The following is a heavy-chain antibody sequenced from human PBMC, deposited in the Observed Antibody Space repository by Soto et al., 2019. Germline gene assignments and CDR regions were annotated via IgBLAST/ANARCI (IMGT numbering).Heavy chain of an antibody. CDR2: IYYSGST. CDR1: GGSISSGGYY. J-gene: IGHJ4*02. D-gene: IGHD4-17*01. Sequence: SETLSLTCTVSGGSISSGGYYWSWIRQHPGKGLEWIGYIYYSGSTYYNPSLKSRVTISVDTSKNQFSLKLSSVTAADTAVYYCARTHNNDYGGNFDYWGQGTLVTVSS. CDR3: ARTHNNDYGGNFDY. V-gene: IGHV4-31*03.